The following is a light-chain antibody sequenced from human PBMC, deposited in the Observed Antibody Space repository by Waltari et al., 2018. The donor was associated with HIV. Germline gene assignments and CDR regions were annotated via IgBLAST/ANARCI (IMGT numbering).Light chain of an antibody. J-gene: IGLJ3*02. CDR1: SSDVGGYNY. V-gene: IGLV2-11*01. Sequence: QSALTQPRSVSGSPGQSVTISCTGTSSDVGGYNYVSWYQQHPTKAPKRTIYDVRKRPSGFPERCSGAKSGNTASLTISGLQAEDEADYYCCSYAGTYTWVFGGGTKLTVL. CDR2: DVR. CDR3: CSYAGTYTWV.